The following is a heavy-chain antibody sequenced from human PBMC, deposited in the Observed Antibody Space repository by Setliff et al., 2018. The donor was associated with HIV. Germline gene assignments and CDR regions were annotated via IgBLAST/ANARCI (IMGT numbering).Heavy chain of an antibody. CDR2: ISYDGSNK. J-gene: IGHJ6*02. CDR3: VRGHLDYYGMDV. CDR1: GFTFSSYA. V-gene: IGHV3-30*04. Sequence: GGSLRLSCAASGFTFSSYAMHWVRQAPGKGLEWVAVISYDGSNKYYADSVKGRFTISRDNAKNSLYLQMNSLRVEDTALYYCVRGHLDYYGMDVWGQGTTVTVSS.